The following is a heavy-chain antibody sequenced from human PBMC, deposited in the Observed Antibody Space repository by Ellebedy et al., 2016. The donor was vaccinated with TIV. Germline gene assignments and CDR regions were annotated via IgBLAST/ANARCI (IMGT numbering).Heavy chain of an antibody. V-gene: IGHV4-59*08. CDR3: ARMLPGRLEE. D-gene: IGHD1-14*01. CDR1: GVSTYSYY. J-gene: IGHJ4*02. Sequence: MPSETLSLTCNVPGVSTYSYYWSWIRQPPGKGLEWIGYMHYNGDSNYNPALKSPVTMSVDTSKNQFSLKVFSVTAADTAVYYCARMLPGRLEEWGQGILVTVSS. CDR2: MHYNGDS.